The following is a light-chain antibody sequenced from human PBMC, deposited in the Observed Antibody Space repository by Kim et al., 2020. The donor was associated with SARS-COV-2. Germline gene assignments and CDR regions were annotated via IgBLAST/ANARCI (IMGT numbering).Light chain of an antibody. CDR2: AAS. Sequence: LSASVGDRVTITCRASRSIISYVSWYQQKPGKAPKLLIYAASNLQRGVPSRFSGSGSGTDFTLTISSLQPEDSATYYCQQSYSAPTFGLGTRLEIK. V-gene: IGKV1-39*01. CDR1: RSIISY. CDR3: QQSYSAPT. J-gene: IGKJ5*01.